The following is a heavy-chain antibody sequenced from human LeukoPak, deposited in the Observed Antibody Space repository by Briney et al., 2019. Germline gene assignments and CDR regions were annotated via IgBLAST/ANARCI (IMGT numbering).Heavy chain of an antibody. CDR1: GFTFSNFA. D-gene: IGHD1-26*01. V-gene: IGHV3-30-3*01. CDR2: VSYDGNRK. Sequence: GSLRLSCVASGFTFSNFAIHWVRQAPGKGLEWVTIVSYDGNRKYYADSVRGRFTVSRDNSKNTLHLEMNSLRVEDTAVYCCARDMRGREAGATISDYWGQGTLVTVFS. J-gene: IGHJ4*02. CDR3: ARDMRGREAGATISDY.